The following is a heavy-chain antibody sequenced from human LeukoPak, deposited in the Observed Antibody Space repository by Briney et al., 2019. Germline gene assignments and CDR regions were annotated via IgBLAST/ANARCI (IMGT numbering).Heavy chain of an antibody. V-gene: IGHV3-23*01. CDR3: AKDLIQQQLVYFDY. CDR2: ISGGGGST. D-gene: IGHD6-13*01. Sequence: GGSLRLSCAASGFTFSSYAMSWVRQAPGKGLEWVSAISGGGGSTYYADSVKGRFTISRDNSKNTLYLQMNSLRAEDTAIYYCAKDLIQQQLVYFDYWGQGTLVTVSS. CDR1: GFTFSSYA. J-gene: IGHJ4*02.